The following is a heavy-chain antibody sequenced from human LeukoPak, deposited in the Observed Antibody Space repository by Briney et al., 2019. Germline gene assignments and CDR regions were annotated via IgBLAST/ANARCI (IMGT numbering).Heavy chain of an antibody. Sequence: SETLSLTCTVSGGSMEIDYWNWIRQPAGKGLEWIGRIYNSGSANYSPSLKSRVTMSIDTSKSRISLQLASVTAADTAVYYCAKNRVAAAGTTFATWGQGTLVTVSS. CDR3: AKNRVAAAGTTFAT. CDR1: GGSMEIDY. D-gene: IGHD6-13*01. J-gene: IGHJ5*02. CDR2: IYNSGSA. V-gene: IGHV4-4*07.